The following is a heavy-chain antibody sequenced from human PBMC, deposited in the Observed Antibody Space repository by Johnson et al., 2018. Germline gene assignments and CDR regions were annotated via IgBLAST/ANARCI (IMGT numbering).Heavy chain of an antibody. V-gene: IGHV3-30*03. CDR2: ISSEGRTI. CDR1: GFSFSSYV. J-gene: IGHJ6*03. CDR3: ARDAHYYFYYYMDI. Sequence: VQLVETGGGVVQPGRSLKVFCAASGFSFSSYVMHWVRQAPGKGLEWVAGISSEGRTIFYADSVKGRFTISRDNSRTTVDLQMNSLRAEVTAMYYCARDAHYYFYYYMDIWGKGTTVTVSS.